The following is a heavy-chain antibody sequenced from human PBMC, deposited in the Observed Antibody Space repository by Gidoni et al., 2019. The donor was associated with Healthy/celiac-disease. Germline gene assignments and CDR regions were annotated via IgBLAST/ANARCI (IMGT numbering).Heavy chain of an antibody. CDR2: INAGNSNT. Sequence: QVQLVQSGAEVKKPGASVKVSCKASGYTFTSYAMHWVLQAPRQRLEWMGWINAGNSNTKYSQKFQGRVTITRDTYASTAYMELSSLRSEDTAVYYWASGEYSGYDWGFDAFDIWGQGTMVTVSS. D-gene: IGHD5-12*01. CDR1: GYTFTSYA. CDR3: ASGEYSGYDWGFDAFDI. J-gene: IGHJ3*02. V-gene: IGHV1-3*01.